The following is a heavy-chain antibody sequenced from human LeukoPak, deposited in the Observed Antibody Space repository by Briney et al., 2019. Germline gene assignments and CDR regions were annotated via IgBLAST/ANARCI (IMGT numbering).Heavy chain of an antibody. CDR3: ARDSTMDGPDFDS. CDR2: ISSSSRTI. Sequence: GGSLRLSCAASGFTLSSYSMNWVRQAPGKGLEWISYISSSSRTIYYEDSVKGRFTISRDNAKNSLYLQMNSLRDEDTAVYYCARDSTMDGPDFDSWGQGTLVTVSS. D-gene: IGHD3-10*01. V-gene: IGHV3-48*02. J-gene: IGHJ4*02. CDR1: GFTLSSYS.